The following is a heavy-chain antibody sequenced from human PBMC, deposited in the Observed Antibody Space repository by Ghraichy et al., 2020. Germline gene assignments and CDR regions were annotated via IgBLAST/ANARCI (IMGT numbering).Heavy chain of an antibody. V-gene: IGHV3-23*01. CDR2: LGADGRST. J-gene: IGHJ3*01. CDR1: EFTFDGYP. D-gene: IGHD6-19*01. Sequence: GESLNISCAVSEFTFDGYPMTWVRQAPGKGLEWVSTLGADGRSTFYADSVKGRFTISRDKSKNSLDLQMNSLRVEDTAEYYCVRHRGSAWLRGRDAFDVWGLGTMVSVSS. CDR3: VRHRGSAWLRGRDAFDV.